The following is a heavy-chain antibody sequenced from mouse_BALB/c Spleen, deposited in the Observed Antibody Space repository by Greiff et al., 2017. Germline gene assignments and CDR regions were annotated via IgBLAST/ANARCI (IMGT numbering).Heavy chain of an antibody. Sequence: EVMLVESGGGLVKPGGSLKLSCAASGFTFSSYAMSWVRQTPEKRLEWVASISSGGSTYYPDSVKGRFTISRDNARNILYLQMSSLRSEDTAMYYCARGGLRGAMDYWGQGTSVTVSS. V-gene: IGHV5-6-5*01. CDR1: GFTFSSYA. J-gene: IGHJ4*01. CDR3: ARGGLRGAMDY. CDR2: ISSGGST. D-gene: IGHD2-4*01.